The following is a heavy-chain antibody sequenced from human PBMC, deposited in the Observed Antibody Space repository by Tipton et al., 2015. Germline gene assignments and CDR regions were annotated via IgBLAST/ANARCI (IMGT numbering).Heavy chain of an antibody. J-gene: IGHJ5*01. V-gene: IGHV4-34*01. CDR1: GGAFSGYY. D-gene: IGHD3-16*02. Sequence: TLSLTCAVYGGAFSGYYWSWIRQPPGKGLEWIGEINHSGSTNYNPSLKSRVTISIDTSKNQFSLNLTSVTAADTAMYYCARGGGDDYIWGSSRFDSWGQGILVTVSS. CDR3: ARGGGDDYIWGSSRFDS. CDR2: INHSGST.